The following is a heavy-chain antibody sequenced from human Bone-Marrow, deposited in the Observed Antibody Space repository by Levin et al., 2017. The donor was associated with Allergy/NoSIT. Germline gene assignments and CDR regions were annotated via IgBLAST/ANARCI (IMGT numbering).Heavy chain of an antibody. V-gene: IGHV4-59*08. CDR1: GASINDYY. CDR3: ARPYTSSYWFFDL. CDR2: IHHSGST. J-gene: IGHJ2*01. Sequence: SETLSLTCTVSGASINDYYWSWIRQPPGKGLEWIGFIHHSGSTNYNPSLKSRVIASVDTSKNQFSLTVTSVTAADTAVYYCARPYTSSYWFFDLWGRGTLVTVSS. D-gene: IGHD2-2*02.